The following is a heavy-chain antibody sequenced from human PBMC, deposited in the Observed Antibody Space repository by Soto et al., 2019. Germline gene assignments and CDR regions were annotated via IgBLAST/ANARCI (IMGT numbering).Heavy chain of an antibody. CDR2: TSAYNGNT. CDR3: ARDLGSGWYFGD. V-gene: IGHV1-18*01. J-gene: IGHJ4*02. Sequence: ASVKVSCKASGYTFTSYGISWVRQAPGQGLEWMGWTSAYNGNTNYAQKLQGRVTMTTDTSTSTAYMELRSLRSDDTAVYDCARDLGSGWYFGDWGQGTLVTVSS. D-gene: IGHD6-19*01. CDR1: GYTFTSYG.